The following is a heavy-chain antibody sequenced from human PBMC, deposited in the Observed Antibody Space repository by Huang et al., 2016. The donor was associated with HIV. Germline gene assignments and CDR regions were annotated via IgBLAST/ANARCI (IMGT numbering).Heavy chain of an antibody. CDR2: ISPIFGTP. V-gene: IGHV1-69*13. J-gene: IGHJ4*02. Sequence: QVQLVQSGAEVKKPGSSVKVSCKASGGTLTTYTITWGRQDPGQGLEWMGGISPIFGTPNYAQKFQGRVTITADESTSTAYMELSSLRSEDTAVYYCAREYYYDNSGYYFDYWGQGTLVTVSS. D-gene: IGHD3-22*01. CDR1: GGTLTTYT. CDR3: AREYYYDNSGYYFDY.